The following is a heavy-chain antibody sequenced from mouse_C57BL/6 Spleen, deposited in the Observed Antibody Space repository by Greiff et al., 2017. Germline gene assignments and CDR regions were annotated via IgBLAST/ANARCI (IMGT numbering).Heavy chain of an antibody. CDR2: MYPGDGDT. Sequence: VQLQQSGAELVKPGASVKISCKASGYAFSSYWLNWVKQRPGKGLEWFGQMYPGDGDTNYNGKFKGKATLTADKSSSTAYMQLSSLTSEDSAVYFCARLGPFAYWGQGTLVTVSA. CDR1: GYAFSSYW. V-gene: IGHV1-80*01. J-gene: IGHJ3*01. CDR3: ARLGPFAY. D-gene: IGHD4-1*01.